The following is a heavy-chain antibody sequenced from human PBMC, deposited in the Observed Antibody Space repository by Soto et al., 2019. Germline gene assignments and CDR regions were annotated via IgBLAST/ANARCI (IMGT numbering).Heavy chain of an antibody. J-gene: IGHJ4*02. CDR2: IGTGGTT. Sequence: GGSLRLSCAASGFTFSSYPMSWVRQAPGKGLEWVSGIGTGGTTYYADSVKGRFTVSRDNSKNTLYLQMNSLRAEDTAVYYCAKKYCGSGSCYGTFDYWGQGTLVTVSS. D-gene: IGHD2-15*01. CDR1: GFTFSSYP. CDR3: AKKYCGSGSCYGTFDY. V-gene: IGHV3-23*01.